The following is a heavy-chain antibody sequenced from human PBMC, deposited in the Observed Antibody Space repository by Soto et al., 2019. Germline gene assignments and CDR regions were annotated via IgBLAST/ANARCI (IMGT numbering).Heavy chain of an antibody. CDR3: ARALVYSGYGYYFDY. D-gene: IGHD5-12*01. J-gene: IGHJ4*02. CDR1: GGTFSSYT. V-gene: IGHV1-69*02. Sequence: ASVKVSCKASGGTFSSYTISWVRQAPGQGLEWMGRIIPILGIANYAQKFQGRVTITADKSTSTAYMELSSLRSEDTAVYYCARALVYSGYGYYFDYWGQGTLVTVSS. CDR2: IIPILGIA.